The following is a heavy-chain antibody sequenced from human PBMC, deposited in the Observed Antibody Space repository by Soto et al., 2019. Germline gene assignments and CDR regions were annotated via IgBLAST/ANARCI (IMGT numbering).Heavy chain of an antibody. CDR1: GFTFSSYS. Sequence: EVQLVESGGGLVKPGGSLRLSCAASGFTFSSYSMNWVRQAPGKGLEWVSSISSSSSYIYYADSVKGRFTISRDNAKNSLYLQMNSLRAEDTAVYYCARDLLRIAARPIGGPFDYWGQGTLVTVSS. CDR2: ISSSSSYI. J-gene: IGHJ4*02. D-gene: IGHD6-6*01. CDR3: ARDLLRIAARPIGGPFDY. V-gene: IGHV3-21*01.